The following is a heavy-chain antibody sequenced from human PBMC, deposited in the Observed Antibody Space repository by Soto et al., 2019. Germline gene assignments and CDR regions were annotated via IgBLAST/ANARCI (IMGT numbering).Heavy chain of an antibody. Sequence: EVQLLESGGRLVQPGGALRLSCAASGFTFRNYAMSWVRLAPGKGLEWVSAISGTGGSTYYADSVKGRFTVSRDNSGNTLYLQMDTLGAEDTSLYYCVKDWYSSTWFAADFWGQGTLVTVSS. CDR2: ISGTGGST. J-gene: IGHJ4*02. D-gene: IGHD6-13*01. V-gene: IGHV3-23*01. CDR1: GFTFRNYA. CDR3: VKDWYSSTWFAADF.